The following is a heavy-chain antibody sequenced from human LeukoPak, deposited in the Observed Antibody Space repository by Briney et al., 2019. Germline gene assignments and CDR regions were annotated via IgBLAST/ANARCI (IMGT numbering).Heavy chain of an antibody. V-gene: IGHV1-2*02. D-gene: IGHD3-3*01. Sequence: ASVKVSCKASRYTFTGYYMHWVRQAPGQGLEWMGWINPNSGCTNYAQKFQGRVTMTRDTSISTAYMELSRLRSDDTAVYYCARDTTTIFGVVIDYWGQGTLVTVSS. CDR1: RYTFTGYY. CDR3: ARDTTTIFGVVIDY. CDR2: INPNSGCT. J-gene: IGHJ4*02.